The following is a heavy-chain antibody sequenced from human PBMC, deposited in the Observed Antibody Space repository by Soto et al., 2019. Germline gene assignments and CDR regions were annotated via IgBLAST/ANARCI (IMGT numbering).Heavy chain of an antibody. D-gene: IGHD1-26*01. V-gene: IGHV1-69*13. CDR3: ARGARSWLYYYYYYGMDV. CDR2: IIPIFGTA. J-gene: IGHJ6*02. CDR1: GGTFSSYA. Sequence: SVKVSCKASGGTFSSYAISWVRQAPGQGLEWMGGIIPIFGTANYAQKFQGRVTITADESTSTAYMELSSLRSEDTAVYYCARGARSWLYYYYYYGMDVWGQGTTVTVSS.